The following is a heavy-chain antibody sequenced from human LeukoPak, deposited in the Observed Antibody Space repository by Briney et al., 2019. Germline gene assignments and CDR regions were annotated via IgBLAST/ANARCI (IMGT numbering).Heavy chain of an antibody. J-gene: IGHJ2*01. D-gene: IGHD1-26*01. CDR1: GFTFDDYA. V-gene: IGHV3-9*01. Sequence: GRSLRLSCAASGFTFDDYAMHWVRQAPGKGLEWVSGISWNSGSIGYADSVKGRFTISRDNAKNSLYLQMNSLRAEGTALYYCAKDVAGIYWYFDLWGRGTLVTVSS. CDR3: AKDVAGIYWYFDL. CDR2: ISWNSGSI.